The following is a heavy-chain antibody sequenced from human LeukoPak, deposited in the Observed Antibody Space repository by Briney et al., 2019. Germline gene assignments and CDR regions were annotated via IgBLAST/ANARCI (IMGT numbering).Heavy chain of an antibody. CDR2: IYHSGST. V-gene: IGHV4-30-2*01. CDR1: GGSISSGGYS. D-gene: IGHD3-10*01. Sequence: SETLSLTCAVSGGSISSGGYSWSWIRQPPGKGLEWIGYIYHSGSTYFNPSLKSRVTISVDRSKNQFSLKLSSVTAAGTAVYYCARGGVVRGVIRLGIGWFDPWGQGTLVTVSS. CDR3: ARGGVVRGVIRLGIGWFDP. J-gene: IGHJ5*02.